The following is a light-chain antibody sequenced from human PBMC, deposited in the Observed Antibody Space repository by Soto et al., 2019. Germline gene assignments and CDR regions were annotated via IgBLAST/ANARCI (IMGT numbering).Light chain of an antibody. V-gene: IGLV2-14*01. J-gene: IGLJ3*02. CDR1: SSDVGGYNY. Sequence: QSALTQPASVSGSPGQSITISCTGTSSDVGGYNYVSWYQHHPGKAPKLMIYEVSNRPSGVSNRFSGSKSGNTASLTISGLQAEDEADYYCSSYTRSSPLPGVFGGGTQLTVL. CDR3: SSYTRSSPLPGV. CDR2: EVS.